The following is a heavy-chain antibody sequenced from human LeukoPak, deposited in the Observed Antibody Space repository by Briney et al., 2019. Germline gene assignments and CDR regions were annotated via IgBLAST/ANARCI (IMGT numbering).Heavy chain of an antibody. CDR3: ARRCYDSSGFDY. CDR1: GFTFTTYA. V-gene: IGHV3-23*01. J-gene: IGHJ4*02. CDR2: ISGSGRST. D-gene: IGHD3-22*01. Sequence: GGCLRLSCAASGFTFTTYAMICVRQAPRKGLEGVSAISGSGRSTYYAGPVKGRYTNSRDNSKNTLYLQMNSLRAEDTAVYYCARRCYDSSGFDYWGQRTLVPVS.